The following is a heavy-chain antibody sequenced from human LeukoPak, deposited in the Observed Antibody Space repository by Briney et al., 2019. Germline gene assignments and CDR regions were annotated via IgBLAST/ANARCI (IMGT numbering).Heavy chain of an antibody. CDR3: AKGPNSDFWSGYSHYMDV. D-gene: IGHD3-3*01. CDR2: ISGSGGST. V-gene: IGHV3-23*01. CDR1: GFAFTNYV. J-gene: IGHJ6*03. Sequence: GGSLRLSCAASGFAFTNYVMNWVRQAPGKGLEWVSGISGSGGSTYYAASVRGRFTISRDGSKNTVFLQMSSLRAEDTAAYYCAKGPNSDFWSGYSHYMDVWGKGTTAIVSS.